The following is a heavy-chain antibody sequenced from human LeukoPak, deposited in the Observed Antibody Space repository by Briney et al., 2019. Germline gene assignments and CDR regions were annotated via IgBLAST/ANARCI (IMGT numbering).Heavy chain of an antibody. Sequence: GRSLRLSCAASGLTISNYWMHWVRQVPGKGLGWVSRINSEGSSINYADSVKGRFTISRGNAKNTLNLQMNSLRAEDTAVYYCARGRGVSLDYWGQGGLVTVSS. V-gene: IGHV3-74*01. D-gene: IGHD3-10*01. CDR2: INSEGSSI. CDR1: GLTISNYW. J-gene: IGHJ4*02. CDR3: ARGRGVSLDY.